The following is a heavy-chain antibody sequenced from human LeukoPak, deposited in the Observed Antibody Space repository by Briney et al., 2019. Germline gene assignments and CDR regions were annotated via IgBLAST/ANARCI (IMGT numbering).Heavy chain of an antibody. V-gene: IGHV4-38-2*02. CDR3: ARVEMATIAFDY. CDR1: GYSISSGYY. D-gene: IGHD5-24*01. CDR2: IYHSGRT. J-gene: IGHJ4*02. Sequence: SETLSLTCTVSGYSISSGYYWGWIRQPPGKGLEWIGSIYHSGRTFYNPSLKSRVTISVDTSKNQFSLKLTSVTAADTAVYYCARVEMATIAFDYWGQGTLVTVSS.